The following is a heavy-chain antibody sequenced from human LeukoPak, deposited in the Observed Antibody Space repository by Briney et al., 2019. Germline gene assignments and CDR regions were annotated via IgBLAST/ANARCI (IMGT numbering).Heavy chain of an antibody. V-gene: IGHV1-18*01. CDR3: ARDISERYLVSAY. J-gene: IGHJ4*02. CDR1: VYTFPSYC. D-gene: IGHD2-2*01. CDR2: ISTYNLNT. Sequence: VSSVKVSCKACVYTFPSYCISGVRQAPGKGLEGMGWISTYNLNTHYAQKLQDRVTMPRDTSTSTAYMELRSLRSDDPAVYYCARDISERYLVSAYWGQGTLVTVSS.